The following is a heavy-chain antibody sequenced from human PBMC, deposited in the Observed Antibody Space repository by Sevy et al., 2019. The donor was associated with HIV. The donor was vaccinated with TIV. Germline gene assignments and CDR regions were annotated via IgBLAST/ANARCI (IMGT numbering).Heavy chain of an antibody. CDR2: ISGSDSTI. D-gene: IGHD4-17*01. V-gene: IGHV3-11*01. CDR1: GFTFSDYY. Sequence: GGSLRLSCAASGFTFSDYYMSWIRQAPGKGLEWLSYISGSDSTIYYADSVKGRFTISRDNAKNSLYLQMNSLRAEDTAVYYCARDHMKDGDLGDYYYYAMDVWGQGTTVTVSS. CDR3: ARDHMKDGDLGDYYYYAMDV. J-gene: IGHJ6*02.